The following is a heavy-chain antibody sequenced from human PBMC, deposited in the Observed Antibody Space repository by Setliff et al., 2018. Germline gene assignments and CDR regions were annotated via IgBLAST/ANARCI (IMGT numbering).Heavy chain of an antibody. CDR2: IKQDGSEK. Sequence: GGSLRLSCEASGFTFSNYWMSWVRQTAGKGLEWVANIKQDGSEKYYVDSVKGRFTISRDNVKNSLFLQMTTLRAEDTAVYYCAKGRLGGHHGWFDPWGQGTLVTVSS. CDR1: GFTFSNYW. D-gene: IGHD3-16*01. V-gene: IGHV3-7*03. J-gene: IGHJ5*02. CDR3: AKGRLGGHHGWFDP.